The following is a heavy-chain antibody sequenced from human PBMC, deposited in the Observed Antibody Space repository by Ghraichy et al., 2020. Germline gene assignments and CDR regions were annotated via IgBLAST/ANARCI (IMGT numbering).Heavy chain of an antibody. J-gene: IGHJ4*02. D-gene: IGHD6-13*01. Sequence: GESLNISCAASGFTFSSYWMSWVRQAPGKGLEWVANIKQDGSEKYYVDSVKGRFTISRDNAKNSLYLQMNSLRAEDTAVYYCARVRRSSVIDYWGQGTLVTVSS. CDR3: ARVRRSSVIDY. CDR1: GFTFSSYW. CDR2: IKQDGSEK. V-gene: IGHV3-7*01.